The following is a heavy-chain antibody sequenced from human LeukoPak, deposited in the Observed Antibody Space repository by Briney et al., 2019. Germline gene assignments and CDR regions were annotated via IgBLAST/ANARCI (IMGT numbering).Heavy chain of an antibody. Sequence: PGGSLRLSCAASGFTFSTYWMAWVRQAPGKGLEWVANIKQDESDKNYVDSVKGRFTISRDNAKNSLYLQMNSLRAEDTAVYYCARADFWSGYSGDPNAFDIWGQGTMVTVSS. CDR1: GFTFSTYW. V-gene: IGHV3-7*01. CDR2: IKQDESDK. J-gene: IGHJ3*02. D-gene: IGHD3-3*01. CDR3: ARADFWSGYSGDPNAFDI.